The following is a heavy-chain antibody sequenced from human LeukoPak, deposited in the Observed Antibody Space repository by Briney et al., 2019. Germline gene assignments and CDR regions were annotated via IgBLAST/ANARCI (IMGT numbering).Heavy chain of an antibody. D-gene: IGHD4-17*01. V-gene: IGHV1-8*01. Sequence: VKVSCKASGYTFTSYGINWVRLATGQGLEWVGWMNPNSGNRAYAQKFQGRVTMTRNTSISTAYMELSSLRSEDTAVYYCARGPTVTTRAWFDPWGQGILVTVSS. CDR3: ARGPTVTTRAWFDP. CDR2: MNPNSGNR. J-gene: IGHJ5*02. CDR1: GYTFTSYG.